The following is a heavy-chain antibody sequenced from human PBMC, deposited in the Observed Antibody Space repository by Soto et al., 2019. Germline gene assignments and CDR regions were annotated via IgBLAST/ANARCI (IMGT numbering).Heavy chain of an antibody. V-gene: IGHV4-31*03. CDR2: ISSSGNP. CDR1: GGSVSSENYY. J-gene: IGHJ3*02. D-gene: IGHD3-22*01. CDR3: ARGVEPITLVVTAFDI. Sequence: PSETLSLTCTVSGGSVSSENYYWSCIRHRPGKGLEWIEYISSSGNPFYKPSLNSRLSISLDTSKNQFSLKLNSVTDADAALYYCARGVEPITLVVTAFDIWGQGTVVTVS.